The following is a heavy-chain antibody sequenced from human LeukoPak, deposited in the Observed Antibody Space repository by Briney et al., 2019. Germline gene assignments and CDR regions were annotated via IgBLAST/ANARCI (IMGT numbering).Heavy chain of an antibody. V-gene: IGHV3-23*01. CDR3: ARAYCGGDCYISGSLFHYFDY. CDR1: GFTFSSYA. D-gene: IGHD2-21*01. CDR2: ISGSGGST. Sequence: AGGSLRLSCAASGFTFSSYAMSWVRQAPGKGLEWVSAISGSGGSTYYADSVKGRLTISRDNSKNTLYLQMNSLRAEDTAVYYCARAYCGGDCYISGSLFHYFDYWGQGTLVTVSS. J-gene: IGHJ4*02.